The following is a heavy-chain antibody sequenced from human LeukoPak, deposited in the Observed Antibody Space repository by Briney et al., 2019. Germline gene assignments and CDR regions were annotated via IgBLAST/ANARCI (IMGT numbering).Heavy chain of an antibody. Sequence: GGSLRLSCAASGFTFSSYAMSWVRQAPGKGLEWVSAISGSGGSTYYADSVKGRFTISRDNSKNTLYLQMDSLRAEDTAVYYCAKDNSNLGAYEYWGQGTLVTVSS. V-gene: IGHV3-23*01. CDR1: GFTFSSYA. CDR3: AKDNSNLGAYEY. J-gene: IGHJ4*02. D-gene: IGHD4-11*01. CDR2: ISGSGGST.